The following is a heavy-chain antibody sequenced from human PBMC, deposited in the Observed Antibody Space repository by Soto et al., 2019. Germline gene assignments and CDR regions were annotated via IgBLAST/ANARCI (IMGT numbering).Heavy chain of an antibody. CDR1: GFTFDDYA. CDR3: AKSNSGTYGGLDY. CDR2: ITWNSGSI. D-gene: IGHD1-26*01. V-gene: IGHV3-9*01. J-gene: IGHJ4*02. Sequence: GGSLRLSCAASGFTFDDYAMHGVRQAPGKGLEWVSFITWNSGSIGYADSVKGRFTISRDNAKSSLYLQVNSLRAEDTALYYCAKSNSGTYGGLDYWGQGTLVTVSS.